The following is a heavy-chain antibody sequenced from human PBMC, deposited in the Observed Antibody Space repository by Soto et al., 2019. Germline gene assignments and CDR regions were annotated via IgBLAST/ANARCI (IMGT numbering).Heavy chain of an antibody. CDR2: ISYDGSNK. V-gene: IGHV3-30*18. J-gene: IGHJ5*02. Sequence: GGSLRLSFAASGFTFSSCGMHWVRQAPGKGLEGVAVISYDGSNKYYADSVKVRFTISRDNSKNTLYLQMNSLRAEDTAVDYCAKDALAEVTDSNSWFDXWGQVTLFTVSX. CDR3: AKDALAEVTDSNSWFDX. D-gene: IGHD4-4*01. CDR1: GFTFSSCG.